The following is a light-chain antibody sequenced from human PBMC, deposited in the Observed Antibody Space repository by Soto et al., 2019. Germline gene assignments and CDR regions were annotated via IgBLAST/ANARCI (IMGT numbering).Light chain of an antibody. V-gene: IGKV3-20*01. CDR1: QSVSSSY. CDR2: GAS. J-gene: IGKJ1*01. Sequence: EIVLTQSPGTLSLSPGERATLSCRASQSVSSSYLAWYQQTPGQAPMLLIYGASSRATGIPDRFSGSGSGTDFTLTISRLEPEDFAVYYCQQYGSSPWTFGQGTKVEIK. CDR3: QQYGSSPWT.